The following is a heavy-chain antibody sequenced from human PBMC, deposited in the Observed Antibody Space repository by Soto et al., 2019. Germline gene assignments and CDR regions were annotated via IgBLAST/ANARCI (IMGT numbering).Heavy chain of an antibody. J-gene: IGHJ4*02. Sequence: QVQLVESGGGVVQPGMSLRLSCAASGFIFNEYGMHWVRQAPGKGLEWVAVIWYDGSNKYYADSVKGRFTISRDNSKNTMSLQTNNLRAEDTAVYYCARWGCSGTNCNLNQRSYDLWGQGTLVTVSS. CDR1: GFIFNEYG. CDR3: ARWGCSGTNCNLNQRSYDL. D-gene: IGHD2-15*01. CDR2: IWYDGSNK. V-gene: IGHV3-33*03.